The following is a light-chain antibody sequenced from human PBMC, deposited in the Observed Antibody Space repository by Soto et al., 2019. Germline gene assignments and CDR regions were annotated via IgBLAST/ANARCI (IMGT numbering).Light chain of an antibody. Sequence: QLVLTQPPSASGTPGQRVTISCSGSSSNIGSNYVYWYQQLPGTAPKLLIYRNNQRPSGVPDRFSGSKSGTSASLANSGLRSEDEADYYCAAWDDSLSGVVFGGGTKLTVL. CDR2: RNN. CDR1: SSNIGSNY. V-gene: IGLV1-47*01. J-gene: IGLJ2*01. CDR3: AAWDDSLSGVV.